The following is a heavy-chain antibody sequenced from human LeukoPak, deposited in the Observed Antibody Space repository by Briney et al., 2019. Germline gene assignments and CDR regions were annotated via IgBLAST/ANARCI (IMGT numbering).Heavy chain of an antibody. CDR3: AKAAEYSRGWYGYFDL. J-gene: IGHJ2*01. Sequence: PGGSLRLSCAASGFTFSIYGMHWARQAPGKGLEWVALISYDGINKYYADSVKGRFTISRDNSKNTLYLQMNSLRAEDTAVYYCAKAAEYSRGWYGYFDLWGRGTLVTVSS. V-gene: IGHV3-30*18. D-gene: IGHD6-19*01. CDR1: GFTFSIYG. CDR2: ISYDGINK.